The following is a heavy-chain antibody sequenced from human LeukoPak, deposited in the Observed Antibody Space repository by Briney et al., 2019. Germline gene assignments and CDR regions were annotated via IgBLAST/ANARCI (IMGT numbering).Heavy chain of an antibody. D-gene: IGHD1-14*01. Sequence: GESLKISCKGSGYSFTSYWIGWVRQMPGKGLEWMGIIYPGDSDTRYSPSFQGQVTISADKSISTAYLQWSSLKASDTAMYYCARLPLRKDSDYYYYMDVWGKGTTVTVSS. CDR2: IYPGDSDT. J-gene: IGHJ6*03. V-gene: IGHV5-51*01. CDR1: GYSFTSYW. CDR3: ARLPLRKDSDYYYYMDV.